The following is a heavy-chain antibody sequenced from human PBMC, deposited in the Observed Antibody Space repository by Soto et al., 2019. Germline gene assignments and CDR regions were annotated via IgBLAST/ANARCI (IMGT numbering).Heavy chain of an antibody. CDR3: ARCSVPPYCSVTSCYSVDY. Sequence: ASVKVSCKASGYTFTTYGIHWVRQAPGQRFEWMGWTNAGNGNTRYSQKFQGRVTFSRDTSASTAYMELSSLRSEDTSVYYCARCSVPPYCSVTSCYSVDYWGQGTLVTVSS. CDR1: GYTFTTYG. D-gene: IGHD2-2*01. V-gene: IGHV1-3*01. CDR2: TNAGNGNT. J-gene: IGHJ4*02.